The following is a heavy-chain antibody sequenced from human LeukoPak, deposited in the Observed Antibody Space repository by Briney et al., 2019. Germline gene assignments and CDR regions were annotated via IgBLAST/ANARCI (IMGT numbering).Heavy chain of an antibody. CDR3: ARDRYGGYVNQAFDS. V-gene: IGHV4-4*07. Sequence: PSETLSLTCTVSGGSISGYYWSWIRQPAGKGLEWIGRIYTTGRTNYSPSLKSRVTISIDTSTNQFSLRLTSVTAADTAIYFCARDRYGGYVNQAFDSWGQGTLVTVSS. CDR2: IYTTGRT. D-gene: IGHD5-12*01. J-gene: IGHJ4*02. CDR1: GGSISGYY.